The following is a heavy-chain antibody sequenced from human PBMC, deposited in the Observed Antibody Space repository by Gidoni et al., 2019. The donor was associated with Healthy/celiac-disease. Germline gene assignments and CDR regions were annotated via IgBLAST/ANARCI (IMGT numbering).Heavy chain of an antibody. CDR3: ARDDYGGNHYYYYGMDV. Sequence: VQLVVSGGGLFQPGGSLRLPCAASGFSFSTYWMHWVRQARGKGLVWVSRINSDGSSTSYADSVKGRFTISRDNAKNTLYLQMNSLRAEDTAVYYCARDDYGGNHYYYYGMDVWGQGTTVTVSS. D-gene: IGHD4-17*01. CDR2: INSDGSST. V-gene: IGHV3-74*01. J-gene: IGHJ6*02. CDR1: GFSFSTYW.